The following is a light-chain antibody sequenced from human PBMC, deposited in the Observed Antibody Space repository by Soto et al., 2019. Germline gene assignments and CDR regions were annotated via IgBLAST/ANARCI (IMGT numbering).Light chain of an antibody. CDR1: SSDIGSYNY. V-gene: IGLV2-11*01. CDR2: DVS. Sequence: QSALTQPRSVSGSPGQSVTISCTGTSSDIGSYNYVSWYQQHPGKAPKLMIYDVSKWPSGVPDRFSGSKSGNTASLTISGLQTEDEADYYCCTYAGSYLWVFGGGTKVTVL. J-gene: IGLJ3*02. CDR3: CTYAGSYLWV.